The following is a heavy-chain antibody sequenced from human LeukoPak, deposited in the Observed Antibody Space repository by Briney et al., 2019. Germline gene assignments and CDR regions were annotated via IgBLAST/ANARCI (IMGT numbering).Heavy chain of an antibody. CDR3: ARETTGTTFDY. CDR1: GGTFSSYA. CDR2: IIPISGTA. Sequence: GASVKVSCKASGGTFSSYAISWVRQAPGQGLEWMGGIIPISGTANYAQKFQGRVTITTDESTSTAYMELSSLRSEDTAVYYCARETTGTTFDYWGQGTLVTVSS. V-gene: IGHV1-69*05. J-gene: IGHJ4*02. D-gene: IGHD1-1*01.